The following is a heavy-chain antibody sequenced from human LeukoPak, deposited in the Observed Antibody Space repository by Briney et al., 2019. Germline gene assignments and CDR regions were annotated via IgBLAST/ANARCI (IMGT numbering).Heavy chain of an antibody. Sequence: GESLKISCKGSGYSFTSYWIGWVRQMPGKGLEWMGIIYPGDSDTRYSPSFQGQVTISADKSISTAYLQWSSLKASNTAMYYCARLGGMYRDGYNEVFFDYWGRETRVTVSS. V-gene: IGHV5-51*01. CDR2: IYPGDSDT. J-gene: IGHJ4*02. CDR3: ARLGGMYRDGYNEVFFDY. D-gene: IGHD5-24*01. CDR1: GYSFTSYW.